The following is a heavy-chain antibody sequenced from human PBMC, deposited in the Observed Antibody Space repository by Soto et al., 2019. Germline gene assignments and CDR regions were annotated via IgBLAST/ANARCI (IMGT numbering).Heavy chain of an antibody. J-gene: IGHJ4*02. CDR3: ARDLRCLES. CDR1: EFKFSDYY. Sequence: GGSLRLSCAASEFKFSDYYMSWIRQAPGKGLEWISYIGGSGPTIYYADSVKGRFTISRDNTKNSLYLQMNSLRAEDTAVYYCARDLRCLESWGQGTLVTVSS. D-gene: IGHD4-17*01. V-gene: IGHV3-11*01. CDR2: IGGSGPTI.